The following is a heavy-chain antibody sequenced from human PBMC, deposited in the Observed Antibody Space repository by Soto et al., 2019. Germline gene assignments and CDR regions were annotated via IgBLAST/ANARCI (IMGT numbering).Heavy chain of an antibody. CDR2: IKSKTDGGTT. Sequence: EVQLVESGGGLVKPGGSLRLSCAASGFTFSNAWMSWVRQAPGKGLEWVGRIKSKTDGGTTDYAAPVKGRFTISRDDSKNTLYLQMNCLKTEDKAVYYCFGVPLYWYFDLWGRGTLVTVSS. CDR1: GFTFSNAW. V-gene: IGHV3-15*01. CDR3: FGVPLYWYFDL. J-gene: IGHJ2*01. D-gene: IGHD3-10*01.